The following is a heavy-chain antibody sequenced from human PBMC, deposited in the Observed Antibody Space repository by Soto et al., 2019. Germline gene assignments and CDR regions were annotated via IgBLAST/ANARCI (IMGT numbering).Heavy chain of an antibody. CDR1: GGSINSNNYY. Sequence: QLQLQESGPGLVKPSETLSLTCTVSGGSINSNNYYWGWIRQPPGKGLEWIGTIYYSGSTYYNPSLKRRVTISVDTSKNQFSLKMSSVTAADTAVYSCASRDSSPHYRYWGQGTLVTVSS. V-gene: IGHV4-39*01. CDR3: ASRDSSPHYRY. D-gene: IGHD2-15*01. CDR2: IYYSGST. J-gene: IGHJ4*02.